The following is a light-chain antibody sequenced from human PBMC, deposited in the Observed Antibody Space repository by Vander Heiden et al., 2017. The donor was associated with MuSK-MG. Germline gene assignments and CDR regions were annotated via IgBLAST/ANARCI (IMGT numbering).Light chain of an antibody. J-gene: IGLJ2*01. CDR1: CSDVGGYNY. Sequence: SALTQPPSAFGPPGQSVRIACTGTCSDVGGYNYVSWYQQHPGKAPMLMIYDVNKRPSGVPDRFSGSKSGNTASLTISGLQAEDEGNYYCCSYAVTYTPGFGGGTRLTVL. V-gene: IGLV2-11*01. CDR2: DVN. CDR3: CSYAVTYTPG.